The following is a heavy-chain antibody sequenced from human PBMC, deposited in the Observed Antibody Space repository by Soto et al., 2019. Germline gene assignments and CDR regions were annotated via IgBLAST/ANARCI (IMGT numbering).Heavy chain of an antibody. CDR1: GFIFSNYW. CDR2: INQDGSAT. Sequence: VGSLRLSCAASGFIFSNYWMDWVRQAPGKGLEWVANINQDGSATNYVASVKGRFTISRDNANNALYLHMSSLTAEDSALYYCSPSLDYWGQGTPVTVSS. V-gene: IGHV3-7*01. J-gene: IGHJ4*02. CDR3: SPSLDY.